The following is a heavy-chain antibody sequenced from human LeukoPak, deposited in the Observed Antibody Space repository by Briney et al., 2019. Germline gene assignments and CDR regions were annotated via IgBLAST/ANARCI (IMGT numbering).Heavy chain of an antibody. J-gene: IGHJ4*02. CDR3: AKGPIAVAAYFDY. CDR1: GFTFDDYT. Sequence: PGGSLRLSCAASGFTFDDYTMHWVRQAPGKGLEWVSLISWDGGSTYYADSVKGRFTISRDNSKNSLYLQMISLRAEDTAVYYCAKGPIAVAAYFDYWGQGTLVTVSS. D-gene: IGHD6-19*01. V-gene: IGHV3-43*01. CDR2: ISWDGGST.